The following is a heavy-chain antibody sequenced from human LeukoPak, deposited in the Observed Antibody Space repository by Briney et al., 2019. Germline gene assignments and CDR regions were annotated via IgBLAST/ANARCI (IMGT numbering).Heavy chain of an antibody. D-gene: IGHD3-16*02. CDR2: IYYSWST. CDR1: GGSLSRYY. J-gene: IGHJ4*02. Sequence: SETLSLTCTVSGGSLSRYYCSWIRQPTRKGLEWIGYIYYSWSTNYNPSLQRRVTISVDTSKHQYSLKLSSVPAADTAVYYCARVPPDMITFGGVIVFDYWGQRTLVTVSS. CDR3: ARVPPDMITFGGVIVFDY. V-gene: IGHV4-59*01.